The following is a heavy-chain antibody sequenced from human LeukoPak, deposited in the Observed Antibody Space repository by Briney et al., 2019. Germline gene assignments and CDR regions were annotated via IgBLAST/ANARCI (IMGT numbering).Heavy chain of an antibody. Sequence: GGSLRLSCTASGFTFSSYAMSWVRQATGKGLEWVSAISGSGGSTYSADSVKGRFTISRDNSKNTLYLQMNSLGAEDSAVYYCAKDGESGSYPDYWGQGTLVTVSS. CDR1: GFTFSSYA. J-gene: IGHJ4*02. CDR2: ISGSGGST. D-gene: IGHD1-26*01. CDR3: AKDGESGSYPDY. V-gene: IGHV3-23*01.